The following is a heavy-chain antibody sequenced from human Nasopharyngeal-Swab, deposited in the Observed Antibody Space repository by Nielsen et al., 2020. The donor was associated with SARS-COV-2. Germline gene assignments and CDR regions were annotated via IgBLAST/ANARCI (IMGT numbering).Heavy chain of an antibody. CDR2: VSGSGDTT. CDR3: AKERPDSSGWFWRVFDD. V-gene: IGHV3-23*01. CDR1: GITFSNYA. Sequence: GGSLRLYCAASGITFSNYAMNWVRQAPGKGLEWVSAVSGSGDTTYYPESVKGRFTISRDNSKNTVHLQMDSLRAEDTAVYYCAKERPDSSGWFWRVFDDWGQGTLVTVSS. J-gene: IGHJ4*02. D-gene: IGHD6-19*01.